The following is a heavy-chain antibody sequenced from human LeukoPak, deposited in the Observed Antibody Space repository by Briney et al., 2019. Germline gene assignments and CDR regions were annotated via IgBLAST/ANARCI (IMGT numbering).Heavy chain of an antibody. Sequence: PGGSLRLSCAASGFTISERPMDWVRQAPGKGLEWVARSRSKAYSYTTDYAASVKGRFTISRDDSKNALFLQMSSLKSEDTAMYYCTSFTVVVPALPWGQGTLVTVSS. CDR3: TSFTVVVPALP. V-gene: IGHV3-72*01. J-gene: IGHJ4*02. D-gene: IGHD2-21*02. CDR2: SRSKAYSYTT. CDR1: GFTISERP.